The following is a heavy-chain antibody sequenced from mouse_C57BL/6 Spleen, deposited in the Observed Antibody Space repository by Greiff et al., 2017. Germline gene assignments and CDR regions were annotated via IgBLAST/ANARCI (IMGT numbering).Heavy chain of an antibody. D-gene: IGHD1-1*01. Sequence: QVQLQQSGAELVRPGASVTLSCKASGYTFTDYEMHWVKQTPVHGLEWIGAIDPETGGTAYNQKFKGKAILTADKSSSTAYMELRSLTSEDSAVYYCTRDDYYGSPWFAYWGQGTLGTVSA. V-gene: IGHV1-15*01. CDR3: TRDDYYGSPWFAY. CDR1: GYTFTDYE. J-gene: IGHJ3*01. CDR2: IDPETGGT.